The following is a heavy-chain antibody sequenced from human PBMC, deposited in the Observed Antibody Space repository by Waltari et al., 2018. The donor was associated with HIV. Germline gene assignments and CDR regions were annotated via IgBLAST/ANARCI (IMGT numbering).Heavy chain of an antibody. CDR1: GFPFTPYT. CDR3: VRDDPGYEPIDY. J-gene: IGHJ4*02. V-gene: IGHV3-21*02. D-gene: IGHD2-2*01. CDR2: ISRDNRES. Sequence: VRLMESGGGLVEPGGSLPISCAPSGFPFTPYTMNLIRHIPGKGLEWLASISRDNRESYFIDSIKGRFTISRDNAANSVFLHMDRLRVDDTARYFCVRDDPGYEPIDYWGRGTLVTVSS.